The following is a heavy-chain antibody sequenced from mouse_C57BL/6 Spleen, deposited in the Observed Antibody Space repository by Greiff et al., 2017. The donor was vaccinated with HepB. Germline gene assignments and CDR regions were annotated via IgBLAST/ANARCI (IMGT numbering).Heavy chain of an antibody. CDR3: ARDRGYDGYDGDWYLDV. Sequence: EVKVVESGGGLVQPGGSLKLSCTASGFTFSDYYMAWVRQVPEKGLEWVANINYDGSSTYYLDSLKSRFIISRDNAKNILYLQMSSLKSEDTATYYCARDRGYDGYDGDWYLDVWGTGTTVTVSS. D-gene: IGHD2-3*01. CDR2: INYDGSST. CDR1: GFTFSDYY. V-gene: IGHV5-16*01. J-gene: IGHJ1*03.